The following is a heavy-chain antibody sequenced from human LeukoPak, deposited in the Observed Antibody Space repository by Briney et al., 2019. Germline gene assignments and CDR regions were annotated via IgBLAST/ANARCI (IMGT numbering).Heavy chain of an antibody. V-gene: IGHV4-38-2*02. CDR2: IYHSGST. Sequence: SETLSLTCTVSGYSLSSGYYWGWIRQPPGKGLEWIGSIYHSGSTYYNPSLKSRVTISVDTSKNQFSLKLSSVTAADTAVYYCARGRGYSYGGGADYWGQGTLVTVSS. CDR3: ARGRGYSYGGGADY. CDR1: GYSLSSGYY. D-gene: IGHD5-18*01. J-gene: IGHJ4*02.